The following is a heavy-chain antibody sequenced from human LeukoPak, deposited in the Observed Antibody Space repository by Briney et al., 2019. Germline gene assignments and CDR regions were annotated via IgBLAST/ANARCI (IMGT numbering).Heavy chain of an antibody. V-gene: IGHV3-23*01. CDR2: ISGSGGST. D-gene: IGHD4-11*01. Sequence: GGSLRLSCAASGFTFSSYAMSWVRQAPGKGLEWVSAISGSGGSTYYADSVKGRFTISRDNSKNTLYLQMNSLRAEDTAVYYCARCQSEVTLWGRYCYNMDVWGKGTSVTVSS. CDR3: ARCQSEVTLWGRYCYNMDV. CDR1: GFTFSSYA. J-gene: IGHJ6*03.